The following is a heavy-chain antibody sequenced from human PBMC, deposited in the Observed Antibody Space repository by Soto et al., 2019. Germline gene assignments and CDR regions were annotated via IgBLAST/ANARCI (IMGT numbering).Heavy chain of an antibody. D-gene: IGHD5-18*01. V-gene: IGHV3-33*01. Sequence: GGSLRLSCAASGFTFSSYGMHWVRQASGKGLEWVAVIWYDGSNKYYADSVKGRFTISRDNSKNTLYLQMNSLRAEDTAVYYCAREGRRGYSYGFGPVRYYFDYWGQGTQVTVSS. CDR3: AREGRRGYSYGFGPVRYYFDY. J-gene: IGHJ4*02. CDR1: GFTFSSYG. CDR2: IWYDGSNK.